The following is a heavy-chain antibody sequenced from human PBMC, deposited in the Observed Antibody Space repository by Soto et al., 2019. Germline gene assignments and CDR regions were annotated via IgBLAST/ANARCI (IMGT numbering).Heavy chain of an antibody. CDR3: AIYTVTASSYYYYYGMDV. CDR1: GGTFSSYA. D-gene: IGHD4-4*01. V-gene: IGHV1-69*13. J-gene: IGHJ6*02. CDR2: IIPIFGTA. Sequence: ASVKVSCKASGGTFSSYAISWVRQAPGQGLEWMGGIIPIFGTANYAQKFQGRVTITADESTSTAYMELSSLRSEDTAVYYCAIYTVTASSYYYYYGMDVWGQGTTVTVSS.